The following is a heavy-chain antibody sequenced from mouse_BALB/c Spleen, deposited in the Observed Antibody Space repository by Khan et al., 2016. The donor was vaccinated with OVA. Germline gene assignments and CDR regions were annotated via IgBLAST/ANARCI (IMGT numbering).Heavy chain of an antibody. V-gene: IGHV1S135*01. Sequence: LQQSGPELMKPGASVKISCKASGYSFTTYYIHWVMQSHGKSLEWIGYIDPFSGDTTYNQKFKGKATLTVAKSSSTAYIHLSNLTSEDSAVYCCTRHGYVAWFTYWGQGTLVTVSA. J-gene: IGHJ3*01. D-gene: IGHD2-2*01. CDR1: GYSFTTYY. CDR2: IDPFSGDT. CDR3: TRHGYVAWFTY.